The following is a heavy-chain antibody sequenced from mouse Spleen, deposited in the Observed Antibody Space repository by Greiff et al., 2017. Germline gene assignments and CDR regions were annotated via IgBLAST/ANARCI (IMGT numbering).Heavy chain of an antibody. V-gene: IGHV5-17*01. D-gene: IGHD1-3*01. CDR3: AKQKLAWFAY. CDR2: INIGSSTM. CDR1: GFTFSDYG. J-gene: IGHJ3*01. Sequence: EVKVVESGGGLVKPGGSLNLSCSASGFTFSDYGMHWVRQAPEKGLEWVAYINIGSSTMFYADTVKGRFTISRDNAKNTLFLQMTSLRSEDTAMYYCAKQKLAWFAYWGQGTLVTVSA.